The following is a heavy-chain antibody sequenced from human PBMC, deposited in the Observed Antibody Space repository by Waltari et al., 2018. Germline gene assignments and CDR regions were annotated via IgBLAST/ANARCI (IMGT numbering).Heavy chain of an antibody. CDR2: IIPNFGTA. V-gene: IGHV1-69*01. J-gene: IGHJ6*03. CDR1: GGTLSSYA. D-gene: IGHD6-6*01. Sequence: QVQLVQSGAAVKKPGSSVKVSCKAAGGTLSSYATSWVRTHPGQGPEWMGGIIPNFGTANHAQKFQGRVTITADESTSTAYMELSSLRSEDTAVYYCARSSSVVYYYYYMDVWGKGTTVTISS. CDR3: ARSSSVVYYYYYMDV.